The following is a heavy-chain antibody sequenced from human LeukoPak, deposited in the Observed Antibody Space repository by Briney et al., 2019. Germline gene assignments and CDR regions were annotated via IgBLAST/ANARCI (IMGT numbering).Heavy chain of an antibody. Sequence: PSETLSLTCTVSGASISSYYWSWIRQPPGKGLEWIGEINHSGSTNYNPSLKSRVTISVDTSKNQFSLKLSSVTAADTAVYYCAGSGYYDSSGHRPGRDYWGQGTLVTVSS. CDR1: GASISSYY. V-gene: IGHV4-34*01. CDR2: INHSGST. J-gene: IGHJ4*02. D-gene: IGHD3-22*01. CDR3: AGSGYYDSSGHRPGRDY.